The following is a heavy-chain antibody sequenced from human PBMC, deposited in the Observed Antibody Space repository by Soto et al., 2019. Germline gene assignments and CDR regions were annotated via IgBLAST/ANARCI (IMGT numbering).Heavy chain of an antibody. J-gene: IGHJ4*02. CDR1: GGSVSSGSYY. CDR2: IYYSGST. Sequence: QVQLQESGPGLVKPSETLSLTCTVSGGSVSSGSYYWSWIRQPPGKGLEWIGYIYYSGSTNYNPSLKXRXTXXADTSKNQFSLKLSSVTAADTAVYYCARDGDGYNYWGQGTLVTVSS. D-gene: IGHD5-12*01. CDR3: ARDGDGYNY. V-gene: IGHV4-61*01.